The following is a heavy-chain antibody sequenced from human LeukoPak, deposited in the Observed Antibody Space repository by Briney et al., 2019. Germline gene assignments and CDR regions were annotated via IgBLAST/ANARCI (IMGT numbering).Heavy chain of an antibody. J-gene: IGHJ4*02. Sequence: SGGSLRLSCIASGFTFGDYAMSWFRQAPGKGLEWVSYISSSTNTIYYADSVKGRFTISRDSAKNSLSLQMNSLRAEDTAVYYCARHFTAMAAYYFDYWGQGTLVTVSS. V-gene: IGHV3-48*01. D-gene: IGHD5-18*01. CDR1: GFTFGDYA. CDR2: ISSSTNTI. CDR3: ARHFTAMAAYYFDY.